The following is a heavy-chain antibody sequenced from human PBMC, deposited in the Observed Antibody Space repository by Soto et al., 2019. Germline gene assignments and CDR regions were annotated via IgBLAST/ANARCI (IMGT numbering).Heavy chain of an antibody. V-gene: IGHV1-69*02. J-gene: IGHJ4*02. Sequence: GASVKVSCKASGGTFSSYTISWVRQAPGQGLEWMGRIIPILGIANYAQKFQGRVTITADKSTSTAYMELSSLRSEDTAVYYCARGALVATTEFDYWGQGTLVTVSS. D-gene: IGHD5-12*01. CDR1: GGTFSSYT. CDR2: IIPILGIA. CDR3: ARGALVATTEFDY.